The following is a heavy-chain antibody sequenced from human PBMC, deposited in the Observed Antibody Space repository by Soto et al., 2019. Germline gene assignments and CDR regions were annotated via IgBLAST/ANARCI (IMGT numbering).Heavy chain of an antibody. D-gene: IGHD2-15*01. J-gene: IGHJ4*02. CDR3: AKDRSGGSPY. CDR1: GFTFSSYG. V-gene: IGHV3-30*18. CDR2: ISYDGSNK. Sequence: GGSVRLSCAASGFTFSSYGMHWVRQAPGKGLEWVAVISYDGSNKYYADSVKGRFTISRDNSKNTLYLQMNSLRAEDTAVYYWAKDRSGGSPYWGQGTMVSVSA.